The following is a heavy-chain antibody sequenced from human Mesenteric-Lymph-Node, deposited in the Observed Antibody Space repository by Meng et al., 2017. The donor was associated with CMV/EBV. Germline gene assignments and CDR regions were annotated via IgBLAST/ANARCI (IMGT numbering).Heavy chain of an antibody. Sequence: GESLKISCAASGFTFTNAWMSWVRQAPGKGLEWVAFIRYDGSNKYYADSVKGRFTISRDNSKNTLYLQMNSLRAEDTAVYYCAKDNTRSGSLYYYGMDVWGQGTTVTVSS. CDR2: IRYDGSNK. J-gene: IGHJ6*02. CDR3: AKDNTRSGSLYYYGMDV. CDR1: GFTFTNAW. D-gene: IGHD3-3*01. V-gene: IGHV3-30*02.